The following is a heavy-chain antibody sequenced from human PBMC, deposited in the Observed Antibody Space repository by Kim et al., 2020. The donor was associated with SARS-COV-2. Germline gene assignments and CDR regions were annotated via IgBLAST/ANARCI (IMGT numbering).Heavy chain of an antibody. CDR2: IYYSGST. J-gene: IGHJ6*03. V-gene: IGHV4-30-4*01. D-gene: IGHD2-15*01. CDR1: GGSISSGDYY. CDR3: ARVPGGAYCSGGSCYRYYYYYYMDV. Sequence: SETLSLTCTVSGGSISSGDYYWSWIRQPPGKGLEWIGYIYYSGSTYYNPSLKSRVTISVDTSKNQFSLKLSSVTAADTAVYYCARVPGGAYCSGGSCYRYYYYYYMDVWGKGTTVTVSS.